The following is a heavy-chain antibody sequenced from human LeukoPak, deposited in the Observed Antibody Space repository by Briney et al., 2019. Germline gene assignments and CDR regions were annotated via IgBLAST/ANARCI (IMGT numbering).Heavy chain of an antibody. D-gene: IGHD3-22*01. J-gene: IGHJ4*02. Sequence: WASVTVSCKASGYTFTGYYMHWVRQAPGQGLEWMGWISAYNGNTNYAQKLQGRVTMTTDTSTSTAYMELRSLRSDDTAVYYCARHHEDSSGYSSPFDYWGQGTLVTVSS. CDR1: GYTFTGYY. V-gene: IGHV1-18*04. CDR2: ISAYNGNT. CDR3: ARHHEDSSGYSSPFDY.